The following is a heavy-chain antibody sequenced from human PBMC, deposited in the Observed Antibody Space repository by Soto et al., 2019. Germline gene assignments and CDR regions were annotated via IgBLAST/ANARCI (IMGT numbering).Heavy chain of an antibody. CDR2: ITPILGIA. V-gene: IGHV1-69*08. CDR3: AREEYYYGSGAFFDY. CDR1: GGTFSSYT. J-gene: IGHJ4*02. Sequence: QVQLVQSGAEVKKPGSSVKVSCKASGGTFSSYTISWVRQAPGQGLEWMGRITPILGIANYAQKFQGRVKITADKSTSTAYMALSSLRSEDTAVYYCAREEYYYGSGAFFDYWGQGTLVTVSA. D-gene: IGHD3-10*01.